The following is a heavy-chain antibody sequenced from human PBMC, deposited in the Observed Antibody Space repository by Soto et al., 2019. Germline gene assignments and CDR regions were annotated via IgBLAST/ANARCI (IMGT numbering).Heavy chain of an antibody. Sequence: QVQLVESGGGVVQPGRSLRLSCAASGFTFTSFGMHWVRQAPGKGLEWVAVIWYDGSNKYYADSVKGRFTISRDNSKNTLYLQMNSLRAYDTAMYYCASRSPALDYWGQGILVTVSS. CDR2: IWYDGSNK. V-gene: IGHV3-33*01. J-gene: IGHJ4*02. CDR1: GFTFTSFG. D-gene: IGHD2-2*01. CDR3: ASRSPALDY.